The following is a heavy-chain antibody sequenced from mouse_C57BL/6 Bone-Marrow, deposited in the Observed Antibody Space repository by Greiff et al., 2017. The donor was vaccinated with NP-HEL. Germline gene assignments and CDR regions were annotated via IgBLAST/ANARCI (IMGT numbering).Heavy chain of an antibody. D-gene: IGHD1-1*01. V-gene: IGHV1-26*01. CDR3: AREGFITTVVASYYYAMDY. CDR2: INPNNGGT. CDR1: GYTFTDYY. J-gene: IGHJ4*01. Sequence: EVQLQQSGPELVKPGASVKISCKASGYTFTDYYMNWVKQSHGKSLEWIGDINPNNGGTSYNQKFKGKATLTVDKSSSTAYMELRSLTSEDSAVYYCAREGFITTVVASYYYAMDYWGQGTSVTVSS.